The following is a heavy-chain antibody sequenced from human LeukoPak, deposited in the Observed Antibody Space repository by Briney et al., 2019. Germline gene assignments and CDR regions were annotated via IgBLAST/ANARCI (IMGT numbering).Heavy chain of an antibody. CDR1: GGTFSSYA. CDR3: ARGSYNWNYVAYYYYYMDV. Sequence: ASVKVSCKASGGTFSSYAISWVRQAPGQGLEWMGGIIPIFGTANYAQKFQGRVTITTDESTSTVYMELSSLRSEDTAVYYCARGSYNWNYVAYYYYYMDVWGKGTTVTVSS. CDR2: IIPIFGTA. V-gene: IGHV1-69*05. D-gene: IGHD1-7*01. J-gene: IGHJ6*03.